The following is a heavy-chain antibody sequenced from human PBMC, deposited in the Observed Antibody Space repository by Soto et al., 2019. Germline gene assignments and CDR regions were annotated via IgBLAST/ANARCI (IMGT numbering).Heavy chain of an antibody. J-gene: IGHJ4*02. Sequence: PGGSLRLSCEGFGFTFSGHYMDWVRQAPGKGLEWLGRIRNKPNGHTTAYAASVKGRFTISRDDSKNLVYLQMNSLKSEDTALYYRSTTVITAPLFEYWGQGTLVAVSS. CDR2: IRNKPNGHTT. D-gene: IGHD2-21*02. CDR1: GFTFSGHY. V-gene: IGHV3-72*01. CDR3: STTVITAPLFEY.